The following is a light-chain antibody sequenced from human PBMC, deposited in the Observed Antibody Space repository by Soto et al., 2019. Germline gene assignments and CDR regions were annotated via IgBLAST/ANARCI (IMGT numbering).Light chain of an antibody. Sequence: EIVLTQSPATLSLSPGEGATLSCRASQSVSSYLAWYQQKPGQAPRLLIYDASNRATGIPVRFSGSGSGTDFTITISSLEAEDVAVYYRQQRSNWPTFGQGTKVDI. V-gene: IGKV3-11*01. CDR1: QSVSSY. J-gene: IGKJ1*01. CDR2: DAS. CDR3: QQRSNWPT.